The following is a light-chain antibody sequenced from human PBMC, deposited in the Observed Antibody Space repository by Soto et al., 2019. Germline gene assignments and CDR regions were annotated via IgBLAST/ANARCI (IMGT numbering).Light chain of an antibody. CDR2: DAS. J-gene: IGKJ2*01. CDR3: QQRTNWPYT. CDR1: QSVSSY. Sequence: EIVLTQSPATLSLSPGERATLSCRASQSVSSYLAWYQQKPGQAPSLLIYDASKRATGIPARFSGSGSGTDYTLTISSLEPEDFAVYYCQQRTNWPYTFGRGTKLEIK. V-gene: IGKV3-11*01.